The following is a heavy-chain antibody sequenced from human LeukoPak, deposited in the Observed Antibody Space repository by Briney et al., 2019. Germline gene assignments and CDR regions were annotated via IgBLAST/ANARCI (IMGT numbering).Heavy chain of an antibody. V-gene: IGHV3-30*01. Sequence: PGGSLRLSCAASGFTFSHYAIHWVRQAPGKGLEWVAVISYDGNHKYYADSVKGRFTISRDNSKNTLYVQMNSLRAEDTAVYYCARARNGTLKYWGQGTLVTVCS. CDR3: ARARNGTLKY. D-gene: IGHD1-26*01. J-gene: IGHJ4*02. CDR1: GFTFSHYA. CDR2: ISYDGNHK.